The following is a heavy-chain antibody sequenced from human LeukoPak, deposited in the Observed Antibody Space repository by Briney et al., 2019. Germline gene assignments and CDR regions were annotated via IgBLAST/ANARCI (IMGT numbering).Heavy chain of an antibody. CDR1: GGSINSYY. V-gene: IGHV4-59*08. CDR3: ARTRGSYYGCYFDY. J-gene: IGHJ4*02. D-gene: IGHD1-26*01. Sequence: SETLSLTCTVSGGSINSYYWSWIRQPPGNGLEWIGYIYYSGTTNYNPSLKSRITISVDTSKNQFSLKLNSVTAADTAVYYCARTRGSYYGCYFDYWGRGSLVTVSS. CDR2: IYYSGTT.